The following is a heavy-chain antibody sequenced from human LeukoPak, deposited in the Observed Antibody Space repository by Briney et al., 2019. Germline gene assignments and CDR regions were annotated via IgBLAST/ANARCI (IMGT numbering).Heavy chain of an antibody. D-gene: IGHD3-10*01. V-gene: IGHV4-34*01. CDR3: ARGDKSAMVRGVRRFDY. J-gene: IGHJ4*02. CDR1: GGSFSGYY. CDR2: INHSGST. Sequence: SETLSLTCAVYGGSFSGYYWSWTRQPPGKGLEWIGEINHSGSTNYNPSLKSRVTISVDTSKNQFSLKLSSVTAADTAVYYCARGDKSAMVRGVRRFDYWGQGTLVTVSS.